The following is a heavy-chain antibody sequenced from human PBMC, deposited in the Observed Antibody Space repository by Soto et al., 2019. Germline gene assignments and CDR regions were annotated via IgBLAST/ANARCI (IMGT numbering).Heavy chain of an antibody. Sequence: GGSLRLSCAASGFTFGSYAMSWVRQAPGKGLEWVSAISGSGGSTYYADSVKGRFTISRDNSKNTLYLQMNSLRAEDTAVDYCAKAADGDYYYGMDVWGQGTTVTVSS. D-gene: IGHD4-17*01. CDR1: GFTFGSYA. V-gene: IGHV3-23*01. CDR3: AKAADGDYYYGMDV. J-gene: IGHJ6*02. CDR2: ISGSGGST.